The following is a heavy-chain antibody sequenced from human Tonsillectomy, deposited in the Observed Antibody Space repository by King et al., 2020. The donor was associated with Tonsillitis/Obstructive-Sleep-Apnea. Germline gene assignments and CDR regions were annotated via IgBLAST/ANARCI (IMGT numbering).Heavy chain of an antibody. CDR1: RFTFSSYA. D-gene: IGHD2-15*01. V-gene: IGHV3-30*01. CDR3: AREDGYCVGGSCYAKAFDI. Sequence: VQLVESGGGVVQPGRSLRLSCAASRFTFSSYAMHWVRQVPGKGLEWVAVISYDGGNKYYADSVKGRFTISRDNSKNTLYLQMNSLSAEDTAVYYCAREDGYCVGGSCYAKAFDIWGQGTMVTVSS. CDR2: ISYDGGNK. J-gene: IGHJ3*02.